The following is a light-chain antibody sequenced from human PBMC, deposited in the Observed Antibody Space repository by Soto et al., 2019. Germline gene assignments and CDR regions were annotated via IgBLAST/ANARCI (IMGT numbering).Light chain of an antibody. V-gene: IGKV3-15*01. CDR2: GAS. CDR3: QQYNNWWT. J-gene: IGKJ1*01. CDR1: QSVSNN. Sequence: EIVMTQSPATLSVSPGERATLSCRASQSVSNNLAWYQKKPGQAPRLLIYGASTRATGIPARFSGSGSGTEFTLTISSLHSEDFAFFYCQQYNNWWTFGQGTRVHIK.